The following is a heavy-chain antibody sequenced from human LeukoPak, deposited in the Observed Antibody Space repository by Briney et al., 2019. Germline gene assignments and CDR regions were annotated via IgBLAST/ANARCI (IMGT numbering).Heavy chain of an antibody. D-gene: IGHD3-22*01. CDR1: GFTFSSYA. Sequence: GGSLRLSCAASGFTFSSYAMSWVRQAPGKGLEWVSAISGSGGSTYYADSVKVRFTISRDNSKNTLYLQMNSLRAEDTAVYYCAKDYYYDSSGYYYFDYWGQGTLVTVSS. J-gene: IGHJ4*02. V-gene: IGHV3-23*01. CDR3: AKDYYYDSSGYYYFDY. CDR2: ISGSGGST.